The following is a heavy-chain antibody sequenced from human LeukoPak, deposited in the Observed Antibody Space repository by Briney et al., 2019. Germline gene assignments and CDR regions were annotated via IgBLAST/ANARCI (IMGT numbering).Heavy chain of an antibody. D-gene: IGHD1-26*01. CDR1: GFTFRSFA. V-gene: IGHV3-23*01. CDR3: AKAGTVGATFRMDY. CDR2: IDDGGSNT. J-gene: IGHJ4*02. Sequence: GGSLRLSCAGSGFTFRSFAMSWVRQAPGKGLEWVSTIDDGGSNTYYAGSVKGRFTISRDNSQSTLYLQMNSLRAEDTAIYYCAKAGTVGATFRMDYWGQGTLVTVSS.